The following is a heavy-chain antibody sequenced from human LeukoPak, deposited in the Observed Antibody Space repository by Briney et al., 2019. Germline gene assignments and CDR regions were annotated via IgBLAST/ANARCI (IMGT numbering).Heavy chain of an antibody. CDR2: IIPIFGIA. CDR3: EVGAGTA. D-gene: IGHD1-26*01. J-gene: IGHJ4*02. Sequence: SVKGSSKASGGTFRSDAIRCGRQAPGDRLEWMGRIIPIFGIANYAQKFQGRVTITADKSTSTAYMELSSLRSEDTAVYYCEVGAGTAWGQGTLVTVSS. V-gene: IGHV1-69*04. CDR1: GGTFRSDA.